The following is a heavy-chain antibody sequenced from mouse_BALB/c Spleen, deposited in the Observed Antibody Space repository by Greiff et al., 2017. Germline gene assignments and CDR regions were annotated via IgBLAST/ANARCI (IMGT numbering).Heavy chain of an antibody. J-gene: IGHJ4*01. V-gene: IGHV1-4*01. CDR2: INPSSGYT. Sequence: QVQLQQSGADLARPGASVKMSCKASGYTFTSYTMHWVKQRPGQGLEWIGYINPSSGYTNYNQKFKDKATLTADKSSSTAYMQLSSLTSEDSAVYYCARGGGDAMDYWGQGTSVTVSS. CDR1: GYTFTSYT. CDR3: ARGGGDAMDY.